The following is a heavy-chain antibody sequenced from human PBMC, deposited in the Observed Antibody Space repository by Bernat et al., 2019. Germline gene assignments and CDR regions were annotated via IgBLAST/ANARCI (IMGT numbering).Heavy chain of an antibody. J-gene: IGHJ3*02. V-gene: IGHV1-2*06. CDR2: INPNSGGT. D-gene: IGHD2-15*01. Sequence: QVQLVQSGAEVKKPGASVKVSCKASGYTFTGYYMHWVRQAPGQGLEWMGRINPNSGGTNYAQKFQGRVTMTRDTSISTAYMELSRLRSDDTAVYYCARIWAPSHGVVVEMIDAFDIWGQGTMVTVSS. CDR1: GYTFTGYY. CDR3: ARIWAPSHGVVVEMIDAFDI.